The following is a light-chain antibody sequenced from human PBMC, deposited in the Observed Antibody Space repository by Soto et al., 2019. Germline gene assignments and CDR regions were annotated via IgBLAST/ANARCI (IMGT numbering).Light chain of an antibody. CDR2: DAS. CDR3: QHYTNWPLT. V-gene: IGKV3-15*01. CDR1: HDVSSR. J-gene: IGKJ4*01. Sequence: EIVMTQSPVTLSVSPGERATISCRASHDVSSRLAWYQQKPGQAPRLLIYDASTRATGLPARFSGSGSGTEFTLTISRLQSEDFAVYYCQHYTNWPLTFGGGTKVDIK.